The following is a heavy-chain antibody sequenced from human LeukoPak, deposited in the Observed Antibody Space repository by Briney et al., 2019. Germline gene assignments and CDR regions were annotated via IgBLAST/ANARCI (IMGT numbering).Heavy chain of an antibody. D-gene: IGHD6-19*01. CDR1: EFTFDSYA. CDR2: ISGSGANT. Sequence: GGSLRLSSAASEFTFDSYAMNWVRQAPGKGLEWVSAISGSGANTYYANSVKGRFTISRDNSKSTLFLQMDSLRAEDTAIYYCAKTPVSSGWPELFDFWGQGTLVTVSS. CDR3: AKTPVSSGWPELFDF. V-gene: IGHV3-23*01. J-gene: IGHJ4*02.